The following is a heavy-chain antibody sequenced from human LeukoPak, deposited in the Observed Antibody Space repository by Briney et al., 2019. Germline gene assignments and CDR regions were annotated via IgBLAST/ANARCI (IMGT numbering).Heavy chain of an antibody. Sequence: GGSLRLSCAASGFTFSNYWTHWVRQAPGKGLEWVSGITATGSRTYYADSVKGRFTISRDSSKNTLYLQLNSLRADDTAVYYCATSMGGGNIDYWGQGALVTVSS. CDR3: ATSMGGGNIDY. J-gene: IGHJ4*02. CDR2: ITATGSRT. V-gene: IGHV3-23*01. D-gene: IGHD3-16*01. CDR1: GFTFSNYW.